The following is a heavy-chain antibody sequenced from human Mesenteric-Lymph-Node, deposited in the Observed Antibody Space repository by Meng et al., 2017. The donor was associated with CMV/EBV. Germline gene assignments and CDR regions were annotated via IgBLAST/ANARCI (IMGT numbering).Heavy chain of an antibody. Sequence: GESLKISCAASGFTFSSYSMNWVRQAPGKGLEWVSYISSSSSTIYYADSVKGRFTISRDNAKNSLYLQMNSLRAEDTAVYYCARAVVTLDYYYYYGMDVWGQGTTVTVSS. CDR3: ARAVVTLDYYYYYGMDV. J-gene: IGHJ6*02. CDR2: ISSSSSTI. V-gene: IGHV3-48*04. D-gene: IGHD3-22*01. CDR1: GFTFSSYS.